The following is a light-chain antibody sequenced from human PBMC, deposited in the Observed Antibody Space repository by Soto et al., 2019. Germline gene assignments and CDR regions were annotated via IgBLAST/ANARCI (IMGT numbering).Light chain of an antibody. CDR3: QHYGNSLWT. V-gene: IGKV3-20*01. CDR2: RTS. Sequence: EVVLTQCPGSLSLSPGERATLSCRASESVSSSFLTWYQQKPGQAPRLLIYRTSNRVTGIPDRFSGSGSGTDFTLTISRLEPEDFAVYFCQHYGNSLWTFGQGTKVDIK. CDR1: ESVSSSF. J-gene: IGKJ1*01.